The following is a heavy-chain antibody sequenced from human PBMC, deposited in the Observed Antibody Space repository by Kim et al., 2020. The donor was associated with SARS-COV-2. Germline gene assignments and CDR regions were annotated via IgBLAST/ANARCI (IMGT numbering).Heavy chain of an antibody. V-gene: IGHV3-23*01. CDR2: IGTSGNAK. D-gene: IGHD2-15*01. J-gene: IGHJ1*01. CDR1: GFNFSTSA. CDR3: VKGLGS. Sequence: GGSLRLSCAASGFNFSTSAMNWVRQAPGKGLEWVAIIGTSGNAKYYADSVKGRFAVSRDNSKNTLYLQMKSLRAEDTAVYYCVKGLGSWGQG.